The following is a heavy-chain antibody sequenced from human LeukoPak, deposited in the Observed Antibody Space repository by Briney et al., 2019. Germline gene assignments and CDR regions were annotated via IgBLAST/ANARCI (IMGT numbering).Heavy chain of an antibody. D-gene: IGHD3-22*01. CDR1: GGSISSSSYY. Sequence: SETLSLTXTVSGGSISSSSYYWGWIRQPPGRGLEWIGSIYYSGSTYYNPSLKSRVTISVDTSKNQFSLKLSSVTAADTAVYYCARHEASIYYYDSSGYRSWFDPWGQGTLVTVSS. CDR3: ARHEASIYYYDSSGYRSWFDP. V-gene: IGHV4-39*01. CDR2: IYYSGST. J-gene: IGHJ5*02.